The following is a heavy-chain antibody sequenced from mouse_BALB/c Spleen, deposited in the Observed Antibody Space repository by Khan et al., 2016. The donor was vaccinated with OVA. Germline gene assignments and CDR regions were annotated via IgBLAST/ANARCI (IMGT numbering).Heavy chain of an antibody. CDR1: GFSLTTYG. Sequence: QVQLKQSGPGLVQPSQTLSLTCTVSGFSLTTYGIHWVRQSPGMGLEWLGVIWSGGKTEYNAPFISRLSIRKDNSMSQVFFKMNSLQPDDTAIYYCARNSDRYDFTYWGQGTLVTVS. V-gene: IGHV2-2*01. CDR3: ARNSDRYDFTY. D-gene: IGHD2-12*01. CDR2: IWSGGKT. J-gene: IGHJ3*01.